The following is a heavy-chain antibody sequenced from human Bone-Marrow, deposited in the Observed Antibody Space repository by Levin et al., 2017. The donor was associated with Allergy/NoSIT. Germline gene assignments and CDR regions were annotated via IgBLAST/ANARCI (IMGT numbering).Heavy chain of an antibody. D-gene: IGHD6-19*01. CDR3: ARDDANIPTGWFRY. Sequence: GGSLRLSCKASGFNFSNYGISWVRQAPGQGLEWMAWISGHSGDTKSAQEFQGRVTLTTDASATTAYMEVRSLRSDDTAVFYCARDDANIPTGWFRYWGQGALVTVSS. V-gene: IGHV1-18*01. CDR2: ISGHSGDT. J-gene: IGHJ1*01. CDR1: GFNFSNYG.